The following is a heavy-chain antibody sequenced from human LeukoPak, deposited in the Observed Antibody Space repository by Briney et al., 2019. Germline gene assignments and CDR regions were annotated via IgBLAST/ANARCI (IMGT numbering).Heavy chain of an antibody. CDR2: IYSGGST. CDR1: GFTVSSNY. CDR3: ARGIHYYDSSGSAAFDY. J-gene: IGHJ4*02. V-gene: IGHV3-66*02. D-gene: IGHD3-22*01. Sequence: GGSLRLSCAASGFTVSSNYMSWVRQAPGKGLEWVSVIYSGGSTYYSDSVKGRFTISRDNSKNTLYLQMNSLRAEDTAVYYCARGIHYYDSSGSAAFDYWGQGTLVTVSS.